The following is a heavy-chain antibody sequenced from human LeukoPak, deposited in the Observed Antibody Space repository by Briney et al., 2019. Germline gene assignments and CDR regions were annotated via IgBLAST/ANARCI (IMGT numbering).Heavy chain of an antibody. Sequence: ASVKVSCKASGYTFNSYGISWVRQAPGQGLEWMGWISVYNGNTNYAQKLQGRVTMTTDTSTNTAYMELRSLTSDDTAVYYCARDNSVGDTAWWFDPWGQGTLVTVSS. CDR3: ARDNSVGDTAWWFDP. V-gene: IGHV1-18*01. D-gene: IGHD1-26*01. J-gene: IGHJ5*02. CDR2: ISVYNGNT. CDR1: GYTFNSYG.